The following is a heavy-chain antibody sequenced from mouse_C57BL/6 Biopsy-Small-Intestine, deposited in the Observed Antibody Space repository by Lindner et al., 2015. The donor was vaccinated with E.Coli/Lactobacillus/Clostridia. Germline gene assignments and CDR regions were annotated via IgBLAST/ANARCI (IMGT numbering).Heavy chain of an antibody. CDR1: GYAFPLYY. Sequence: SVKVSCKASGYAFPLYYLHWMRQAPGQGLEWMGWMNPYNGVTNYAQKFQGRITMTRETSIRTAYMELDWLQSDDTAIYYCARGPTGSWFDPWGQGTLVTVSS. CDR3: ARGPTGSWFDP. V-gene: IGHV1-19*01. D-gene: IGHD4-1*01. CDR2: MNPYNGVT. J-gene: IGHJ4*01.